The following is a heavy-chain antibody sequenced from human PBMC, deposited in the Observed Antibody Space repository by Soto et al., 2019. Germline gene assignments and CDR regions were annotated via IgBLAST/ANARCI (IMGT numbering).Heavy chain of an antibody. CDR3: ARGSWSFYYFDY. CDR2: IYYSGST. D-gene: IGHD3-10*01. V-gene: IGHV4-31*03. Sequence: SETLSLTCTVSGGSISSGSFYWSWIRQHPGKGLEWMGYIYYSGSTYYNPSLKSRVTISVDTSKNQFSLKLSSVTAADTAVYYCARGSWSFYYFDYWGQGTLVTVSS. J-gene: IGHJ4*02. CDR1: GGSISSGSFY.